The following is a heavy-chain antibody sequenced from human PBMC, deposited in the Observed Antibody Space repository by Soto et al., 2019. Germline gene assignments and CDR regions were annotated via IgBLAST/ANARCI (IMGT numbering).Heavy chain of an antibody. J-gene: IGHJ6*02. Sequence: GGSLRLSCAASGFTFSSYAMHWVPQAPGKGLEWVAVISYDGSNKYYADSVKGRFTISRDNSKNTLYLQMNSLRAEDTAVYYCARDSAVVVPAARGFYYYGMDVWGQGTTVTVSS. D-gene: IGHD2-2*01. CDR1: GFTFSSYA. CDR2: ISYDGSNK. CDR3: ARDSAVVVPAARGFYYYGMDV. V-gene: IGHV3-30-3*01.